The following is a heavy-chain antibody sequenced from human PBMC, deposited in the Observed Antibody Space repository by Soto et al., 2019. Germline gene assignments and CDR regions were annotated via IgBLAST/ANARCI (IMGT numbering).Heavy chain of an antibody. CDR1: GYAFTGYY. CDR2: INPNSGGT. J-gene: IGHJ6*04. Sequence: ASVKVSCKASGYAFTGYYMHWVRQAPGQGLEWMGWINPNSGGTNYAQKFQGRVTMTRDTSISTAYMELSRLRSDDTAVYYCAIPPFDFWSGYYEAGSDYYGMDVWGKGTTVTVSS. V-gene: IGHV1-2*02. D-gene: IGHD3-3*01. CDR3: AIPPFDFWSGYYEAGSDYYGMDV.